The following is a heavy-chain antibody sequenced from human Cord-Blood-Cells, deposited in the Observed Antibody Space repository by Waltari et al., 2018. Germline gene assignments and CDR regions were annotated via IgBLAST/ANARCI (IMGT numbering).Heavy chain of an antibody. V-gene: IGHV1-2*02. D-gene: IGHD6-13*01. CDR2: INPNIGGT. CDR1: GYTFTGYY. J-gene: IGHJ4*02. Sequence: QVQLVQSGAEVKKPGASVKVSCKASGYTFTGYYMHWVRQAPGQGLEWMGWINPNIGGTNYAQKFQGRVTMTRDTSISTAYMELSRLRSDDTAVYYCARDLNTAAAGFFDYWGQGTLVTVSS. CDR3: ARDLNTAAAGFFDY.